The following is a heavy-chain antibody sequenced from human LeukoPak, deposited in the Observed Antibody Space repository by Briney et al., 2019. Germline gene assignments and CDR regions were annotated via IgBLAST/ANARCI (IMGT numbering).Heavy chain of an antibody. CDR1: GFTVSSNY. V-gene: IGHV3-7*03. J-gene: IGHJ6*02. CDR3: ARGHHGLEV. Sequence: GGSLRLSCAASGFTVSSNYMSWVRQTPGKGLEWVANLNQDGSVREYLDSVKGRFTISRDNAENSLFLQMDSLRADDTAVYYCARGHHGLEVWGQGTTVTVSS. CDR2: LNQDGSVR.